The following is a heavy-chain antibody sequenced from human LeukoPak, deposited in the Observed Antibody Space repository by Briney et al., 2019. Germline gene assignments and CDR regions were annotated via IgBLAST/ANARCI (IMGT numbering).Heavy chain of an antibody. V-gene: IGHV4-34*01. CDR2: INHSGST. CDR3: ARRRGIAARRFDY. J-gene: IGHJ4*02. Sequence: SETLSLTCAVYGGSFSGYYRSWIRQPPGKGLEWIGEINHSGSTNYNPSLKSRVTISVDTSKNQLSLKLSSVTAADTAVYYCARRRGIAARRFDYWGQGTLVTVSS. D-gene: IGHD6-6*01. CDR1: GGSFSGYY.